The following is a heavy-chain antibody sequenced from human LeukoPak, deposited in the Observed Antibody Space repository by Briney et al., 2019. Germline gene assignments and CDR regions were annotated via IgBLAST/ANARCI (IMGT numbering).Heavy chain of an antibody. CDR2: ISSSGSTI. CDR3: ASPLIVATNRS. Sequence: PGGSLRLSCAASGFTFSDYYMSWLRQAPGKGLEWVSYISSSGSTIYYADSVKGRFTISRDNAKNSLYLQMNSLRAEDTAVYYCASPLIVATNRSWGQGTLVTVSS. D-gene: IGHD5-12*01. V-gene: IGHV3-11*01. CDR1: GFTFSDYY. J-gene: IGHJ4*02.